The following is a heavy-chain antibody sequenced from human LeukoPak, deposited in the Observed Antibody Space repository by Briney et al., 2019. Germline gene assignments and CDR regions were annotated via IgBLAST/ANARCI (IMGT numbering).Heavy chain of an antibody. CDR3: ARVRVDYPYYYEST. J-gene: IGHJ5*02. V-gene: IGHV3-66*01. D-gene: IGHD3-22*01. Sequence: GGSLRLSCAASGFTVSSNYMSWVRQAPGKGLEWVSVIYSGGSTYYAGSVKGRFTISRDNSKNTLYLQMNSLRAEDTAVYYCARVRVDYPYYYESTWGRGTLVTVSS. CDR1: GFTVSSNY. CDR2: IYSGGST.